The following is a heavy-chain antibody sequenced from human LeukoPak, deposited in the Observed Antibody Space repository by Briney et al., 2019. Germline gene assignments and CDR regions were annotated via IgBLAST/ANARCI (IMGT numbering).Heavy chain of an antibody. Sequence: ASVKVSCKASGYTFTSHDISWVRQAPGQGLEWMGWISAYNGNTNYAQKLQGRVTMTTDTSTSTAYMELRSLRSDDTAVYYCARDRKSSYGPNLFDYWGQGTLVTVSS. V-gene: IGHV1-18*01. CDR2: ISAYNGNT. CDR3: ARDRKSSYGPNLFDY. J-gene: IGHJ4*02. D-gene: IGHD5-18*01. CDR1: GYTFTSHD.